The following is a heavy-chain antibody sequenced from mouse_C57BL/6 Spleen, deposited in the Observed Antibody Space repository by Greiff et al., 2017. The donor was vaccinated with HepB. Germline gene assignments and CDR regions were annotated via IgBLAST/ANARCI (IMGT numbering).Heavy chain of an antibody. D-gene: IGHD1-1*01. V-gene: IGHV1-26*01. Sequence: EVQLQQSGPELVKPGASVKISCKASGYTFTDYYMNWVKQSHGKSLEWIGDINPNNGGTSYNQKFKGKATLTVDKSSSTAYMELRSLTSEDSAVYYCARRDTTVVDQNFDVWGTGTTVTVSS. CDR1: GYTFTDYY. J-gene: IGHJ1*03. CDR2: INPNNGGT. CDR3: ARRDTTVVDQNFDV.